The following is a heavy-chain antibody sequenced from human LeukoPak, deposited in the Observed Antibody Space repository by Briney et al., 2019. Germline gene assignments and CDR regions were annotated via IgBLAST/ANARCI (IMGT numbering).Heavy chain of an antibody. CDR3: ARATHPKYDFWSGYYYYNPHYYYYGMDV. CDR1: GGTFSSYA. D-gene: IGHD3-3*01. Sequence: GASVKVSCKASGGTFSSYAISWVRQATGQGLEWMGWMNPNSGNTGYAQKFQGRVTMTRNTSISTAYMELSSLRSEDTAVYYCARATHPKYDFWSGYYYYNPHYYYYGMDVWGQGTTVTVSS. CDR2: MNPNSGNT. J-gene: IGHJ6*02. V-gene: IGHV1-8*02.